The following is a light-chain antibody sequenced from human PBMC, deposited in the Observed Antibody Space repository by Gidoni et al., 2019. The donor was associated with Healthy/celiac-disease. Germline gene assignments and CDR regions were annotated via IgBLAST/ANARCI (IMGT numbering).Light chain of an antibody. J-gene: IGKJ2*01. CDR1: QSVSSY. CDR2: DAS. Sequence: EIVLTQSPATLSLSPGERATLSCRASQSVSSYVAWYQQKPGQAPRLLIYDASNRATGIPARFSGSGSGTEFTLTISSLELEDFAVYYCQQRSNWPTFGQXTKLEIK. V-gene: IGKV3-11*01. CDR3: QQRSNWPT.